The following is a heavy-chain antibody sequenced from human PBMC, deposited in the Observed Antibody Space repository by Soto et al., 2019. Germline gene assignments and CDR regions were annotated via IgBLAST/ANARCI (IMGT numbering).Heavy chain of an antibody. V-gene: IGHV1-69*13. D-gene: IGHD6-6*01. Sequence: SVKVSCKASGGTFSSYAISWVRQAPGQGLEWMGGIIPIFGTANYAQKFQGRVTITADESTSTAYMELSSLRSEDTAVYYCVRQQLVLNWLDPWGQGTLVTVSS. CDR2: IIPIFGTA. CDR3: VRQQLVLNWLDP. CDR1: GGTFSSYA. J-gene: IGHJ5*02.